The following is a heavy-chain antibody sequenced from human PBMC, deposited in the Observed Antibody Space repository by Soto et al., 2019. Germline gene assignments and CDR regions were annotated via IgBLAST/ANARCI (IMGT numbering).Heavy chain of an antibody. Sequence: QVQLQESCPGLVQPSQTLSLTCTVSGGSISSGGDYWNWIRQHPGKGLVWIGYMYNTENTDYNPSRNSRVTRSRDTSKNQFSPKLSSVTAAATAVYYCAMSTGGAYWYCDLWGRGTLVTVSS. V-gene: IGHV4-31*03. D-gene: IGHD2-2*01. CDR2: MYNTENT. J-gene: IGHJ2*01. CDR1: GGSISSGGDY. CDR3: AMSTGGAYWYCDL.